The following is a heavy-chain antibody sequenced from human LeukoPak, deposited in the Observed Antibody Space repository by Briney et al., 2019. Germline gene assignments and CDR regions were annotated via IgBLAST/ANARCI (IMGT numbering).Heavy chain of an antibody. D-gene: IGHD6-13*01. V-gene: IGHV4-59*01. CDR3: ARGYSSSWYTVFDY. Sequence: PSETLSLTCTVSGGSISNYYWSWIRQPPGKGLEWIGYIYYSGSTTYNPSLKSRVTISVDTSKNQFSLKLSSVTAADTAVYYCARGYSSSWYTVFDYWGQGTLVTVSS. CDR2: IYYSGST. J-gene: IGHJ4*02. CDR1: GGSISNYY.